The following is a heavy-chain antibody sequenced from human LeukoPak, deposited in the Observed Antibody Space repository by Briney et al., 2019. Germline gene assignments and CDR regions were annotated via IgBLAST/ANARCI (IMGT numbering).Heavy chain of an antibody. CDR1: GFTFSSYA. V-gene: IGHV3-30-3*01. CDR2: ISYDGSNK. J-gene: IGHJ4*02. CDR3: ARDLEVYYDSSGVDY. Sequence: GRSLRLSCAASGFTFSSYAMHWVRQAPGKGLEWVAVISYDGSNKYYADSVKGRFTISRDNSKNTLYLQMNSLRAEDTAVYYCARDLEVYYDSSGVDYWGQGTLATVSS. D-gene: IGHD3-22*01.